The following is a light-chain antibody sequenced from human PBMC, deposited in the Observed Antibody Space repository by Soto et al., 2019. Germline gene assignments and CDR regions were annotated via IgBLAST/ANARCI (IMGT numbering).Light chain of an antibody. CDR1: QSVSRN. J-gene: IGKJ1*01. V-gene: IGKV3-15*01. CDR3: QQYNNWPRT. CDR2: DAS. Sequence: EIVMTQSPATLSVSPGERATLSCRASQSVSRNLAWYQQTRGQAPRLLMFDASTGATGIPARFSGSGSGTDFTLTISSLQSEDSAIYYCQQYNNWPRTFGQGTKVDIK.